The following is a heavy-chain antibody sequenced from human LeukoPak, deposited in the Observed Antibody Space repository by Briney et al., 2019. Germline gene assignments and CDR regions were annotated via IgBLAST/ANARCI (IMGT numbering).Heavy chain of an antibody. Sequence: GGSLRLSCAASGFTFSTFAMIWVRQPPGKGLEWVSSIFPSGGEIHYADSVRGRFTISRDNSKNTLYLQMNSLRAEDTAVYYCAKDGGGYDTSGYYYGDYWGQGTLVTVSS. CDR3: AKDGGGYDTSGYYYGDY. D-gene: IGHD3-22*01. CDR1: GFTFSTFA. V-gene: IGHV3-23*01. J-gene: IGHJ4*02. CDR2: IFPSGGEI.